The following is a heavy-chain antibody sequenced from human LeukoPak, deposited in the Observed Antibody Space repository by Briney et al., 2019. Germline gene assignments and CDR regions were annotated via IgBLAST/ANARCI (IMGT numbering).Heavy chain of an antibody. D-gene: IGHD2-2*01. CDR2: VYYTGTS. CDR3: ARLRVGYCSSTSCYQSGWFDP. J-gene: IGHJ5*02. CDR1: GDSVSSHY. V-gene: IGHV4-59*08. Sequence: TSETLSLTCTVSGDSVSSHYWSWIRQPPGKELEWIAYVYYTGTSDYNPSLKSRVTISIDTSKNQFSLKLISVTAADTAVYYCARLRVGYCSSTSCYQSGWFDPWGQGTLVTVSS.